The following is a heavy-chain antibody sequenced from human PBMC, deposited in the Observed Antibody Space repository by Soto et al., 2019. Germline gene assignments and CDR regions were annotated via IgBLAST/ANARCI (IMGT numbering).Heavy chain of an antibody. V-gene: IGHV3-23*01. D-gene: IGHD3-10*01. CDR3: AKSAMFRGGGWFDP. CDR2: ISGSGGNT. CDR1: RFTFSTYA. J-gene: IGHJ5*02. Sequence: EVQLLESGGGLVQPGGSLRLSCAASRFTFSTYAMSWVRQAPGKGLEWVSDISGSGGNTYYADSVKGRFTISRDNSMNTLYLQMNSLIAEDTAVVYCAKSAMFRGGGWFDPWGQGTLVTVSS.